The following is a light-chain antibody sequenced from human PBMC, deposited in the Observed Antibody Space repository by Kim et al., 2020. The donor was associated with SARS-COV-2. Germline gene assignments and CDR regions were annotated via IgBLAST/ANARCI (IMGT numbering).Light chain of an antibody. CDR2: GAS. CDR3: QTYGGSQGT. V-gene: IGKV3-20*01. J-gene: IGKJ1*01. Sequence: EIVLTQSPGTLSLSPGERATLSCRASQSVSSSFLAWYQQKPGQAPRLLIYGASRRATGIPDRFSGSGSGTDFTLTISRLEPDDFAVYSCQTYGGSQGTFGQGTKVEIK. CDR1: QSVSSSF.